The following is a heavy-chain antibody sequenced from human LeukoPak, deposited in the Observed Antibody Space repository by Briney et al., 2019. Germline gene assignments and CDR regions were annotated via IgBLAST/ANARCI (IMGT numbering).Heavy chain of an antibody. CDR3: AKLAFYETSAPLRDISF. Sequence: GGSLRPSCAASGFPFNTYAMSWVRQAPGKGLEYISVIRPTGTNTYYASSVKGRFTISRDDSRTTVYLQMSSLRAEDTAIYYCAKLAFYETSAPLRDISFWGQGTLVTVSS. V-gene: IGHV3-23*01. CDR2: IRPTGTNT. D-gene: IGHD3-3*02. CDR1: GFPFNTYA. J-gene: IGHJ4*02.